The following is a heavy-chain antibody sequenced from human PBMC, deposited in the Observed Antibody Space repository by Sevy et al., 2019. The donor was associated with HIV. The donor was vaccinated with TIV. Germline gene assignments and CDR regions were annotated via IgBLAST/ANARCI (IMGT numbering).Heavy chain of an antibody. J-gene: IGHJ4*02. CDR1: GFTFSNYA. CDR2: MSXGGGRT. CDR3: AKEDCSDGRCHGGFDX. D-gene: IGHD2-15*01. Sequence: GGSLRLSCAVSGFTFSNYAMSWVRQAPGKGLEWXXAMSXGGGRTYYADSVKGRFTMSRDNSKNTLYLQMNNLRAEDTAFYYCAKEDCSDGRCHGGFDXWGQGTLVTVSS. V-gene: IGHV3-23*01.